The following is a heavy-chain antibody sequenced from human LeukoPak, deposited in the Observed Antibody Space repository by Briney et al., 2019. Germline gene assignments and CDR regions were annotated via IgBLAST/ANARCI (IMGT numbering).Heavy chain of an antibody. V-gene: IGHV4-59*08. CDR2: INYSGST. D-gene: IGHD3-3*01. CDR1: GGSMSGYY. J-gene: IGHJ4*02. CDR3: ASQKRAYYDFLDY. Sequence: PSETLSLTCTVSGGSMSGYYWSWIRQPPGKGLEWIGYINYSGSTKYNPSLKSRVTISVDSSKNQFSLKLSSVTAADTAVYYCASQKRAYYDFLDYWGQGTLVTVSS.